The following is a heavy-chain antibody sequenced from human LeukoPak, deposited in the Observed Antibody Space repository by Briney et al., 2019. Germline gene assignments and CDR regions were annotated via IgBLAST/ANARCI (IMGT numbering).Heavy chain of an antibody. D-gene: IGHD7-27*01. CDR1: VSSNY. CDR2: VYTSST. V-gene: IGHV3-53*04. CDR3: VTDGGHWGFLDC. J-gene: IGHJ4*02. Sequence: GGSLRLSCAASVSSNYMTWVLQAPGKGLEWGSVVYTSSTYYADPVKGRFTISRHKSGNTMYLQMHSLRVEDRAVYYCVTDGGHWGFLDCRGEGTLVSVSS.